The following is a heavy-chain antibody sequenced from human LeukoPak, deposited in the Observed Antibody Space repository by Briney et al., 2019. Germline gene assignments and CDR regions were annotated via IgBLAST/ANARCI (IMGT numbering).Heavy chain of an antibody. Sequence: ASVKVSCKASGYTFTSYGISWVRQAPGQGLEWMGWISAYNGNTNYAQKLQGRVTMTTDTSTSTAYMELSSLRSDDTAVYYCARDHYYDILTGYYPPLYYGMDVWGKGTTVTVSS. CDR1: GYTFTSYG. CDR3: ARDHYYDILTGYYPPLYYGMDV. J-gene: IGHJ6*04. D-gene: IGHD3-9*01. CDR2: ISAYNGNT. V-gene: IGHV1-18*04.